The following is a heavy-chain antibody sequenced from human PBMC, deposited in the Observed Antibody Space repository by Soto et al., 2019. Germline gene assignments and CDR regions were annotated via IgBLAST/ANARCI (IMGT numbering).Heavy chain of an antibody. CDR2: IIPIFGTA. J-gene: IGHJ6*02. Sequence: ASVKVSCKASGGTFSSYAISWVRQAPGQGLEWMGGIIPIFGTANYAQKFQGRVTITADESTSTAYMELSSLRSEDTAVYYCARGGVKKWLGSYYYYGMDVWGQGTTVTVSS. V-gene: IGHV1-69*13. CDR3: ARGGVKKWLGSYYYYGMDV. D-gene: IGHD6-19*01. CDR1: GGTFSSYA.